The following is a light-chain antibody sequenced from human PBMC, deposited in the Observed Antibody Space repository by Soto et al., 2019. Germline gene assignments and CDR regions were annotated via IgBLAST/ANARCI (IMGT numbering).Light chain of an antibody. Sequence: QSALTQPPSASGSPGQSVTISCTGTSSDVGAYDFVSWYQHHPGKAPKLMIYEVTKRPSGFPDRFSGSKSGNTASLTDSGLQAEDYADYYCTSHAGNYNFPYVFGTGTKLTVL. CDR3: TSHAGNYNFPYV. CDR1: SSDVGAYDF. J-gene: IGLJ1*01. V-gene: IGLV2-8*01. CDR2: EVT.